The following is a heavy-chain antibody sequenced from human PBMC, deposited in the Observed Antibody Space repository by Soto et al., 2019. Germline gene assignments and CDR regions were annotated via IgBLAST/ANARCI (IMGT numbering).Heavy chain of an antibody. J-gene: IGHJ6*02. CDR2: IYYSGST. Sequence: QVQLQESGPGLVKPSQTLSLTCTVSGGSISSGDYYWSWIRQPPGKGLEWIGYIYYSGSTYYNPSLKSRVTLSVDTSKNQFSLKLSSVTAADTAVYYCARDSVDIVATTSRYYYGMDVWGQGTTVTVSS. CDR1: GGSISSGDYY. D-gene: IGHD5-12*01. V-gene: IGHV4-30-4*01. CDR3: ARDSVDIVATTSRYYYGMDV.